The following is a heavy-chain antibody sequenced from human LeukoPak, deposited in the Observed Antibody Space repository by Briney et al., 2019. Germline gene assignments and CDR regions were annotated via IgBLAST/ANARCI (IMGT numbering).Heavy chain of an antibody. D-gene: IGHD2-15*01. V-gene: IGHV4-30-2*01. CDR2: IYHSGST. CDR1: GGSISSGGYS. CDR3: ARTEIHCSGGSCYPDAFDI. Sequence: SQTLSLTCAVSGGSISSGGYSWSWIRQPPGKGLEWIGYIYHSGSTYYNPSLKSRVTISVDRSKNQFSLKLSSVTAADTAVYYCARTEIHCSGGSCYPDAFDIWGQGTMVTVSS. J-gene: IGHJ3*02.